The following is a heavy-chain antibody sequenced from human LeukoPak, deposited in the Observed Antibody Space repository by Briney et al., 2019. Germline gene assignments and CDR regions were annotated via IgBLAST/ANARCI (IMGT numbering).Heavy chain of an antibody. CDR3: ARDRLGSSSRRSPYNWFDP. Sequence: SETLSLTCAVYGGSFSDYYWTWIRQPPGKGLEWIGEINHSGSPNNNPSLKSRVSISFDTSKNQFSLKLTSVTAADTAVYYCARDRLGSSSRRSPYNWFDPWGQGTLVTVSS. J-gene: IGHJ5*02. D-gene: IGHD6-6*01. CDR1: GGSFSDYY. CDR2: INHSGSP. V-gene: IGHV4-34*01.